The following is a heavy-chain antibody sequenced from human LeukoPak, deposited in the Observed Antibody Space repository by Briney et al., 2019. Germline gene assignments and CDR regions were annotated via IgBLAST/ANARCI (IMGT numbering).Heavy chain of an antibody. CDR1: GGTFSSYA. CDR3: ARSLSDYDSSGYYPPPYYYGMDV. Sequence: ASVKVSCKASGGTFSSYAISWVRQAPGQGLEWMGIINPSGGSTSYAQKFQGRVTMTRDTSTSTVYMELSSLRSEDPAVYYCARSLSDYDSSGYYPPPYYYGMDVWGQGTTVTVSS. V-gene: IGHV1-46*01. J-gene: IGHJ6*02. CDR2: INPSGGST. D-gene: IGHD3-22*01.